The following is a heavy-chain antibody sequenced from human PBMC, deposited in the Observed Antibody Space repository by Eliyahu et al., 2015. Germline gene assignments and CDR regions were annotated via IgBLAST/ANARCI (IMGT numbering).Heavy chain of an antibody. V-gene: IGHV3-30-3*01. D-gene: IGHD2-15*01. CDR1: GFPFSSYA. Sequence: SGFPFSSYAMHWVRQAPGKGLEWVAVISYDGSNKYYADSVKGRFTISRDNSKNTLYLQMNSLRAEDTAVYYCARASKDIVVVVAATSGDAFDIWGQGTMVTVSS. CDR2: ISYDGSNK. J-gene: IGHJ3*02. CDR3: ARASKDIVVVVAATSGDAFDI.